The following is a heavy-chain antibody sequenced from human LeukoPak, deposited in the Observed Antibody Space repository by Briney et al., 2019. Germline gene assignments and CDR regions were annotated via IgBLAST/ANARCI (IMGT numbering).Heavy chain of an antibody. Sequence: PSETLSLTCTVSGGSISSYYWSWIRQPPGKGLEWIGYIYYSGSTNYNPSLESRVTISVDTSKNQFSLKLTSVTAADTAVYYCAREGPMFDSGSYSKSLGYWGQGILVTVSS. D-gene: IGHD3-10*01. V-gene: IGHV4-59*12. CDR1: GGSISSYY. CDR3: AREGPMFDSGSYSKSLGY. CDR2: IYYSGST. J-gene: IGHJ4*02.